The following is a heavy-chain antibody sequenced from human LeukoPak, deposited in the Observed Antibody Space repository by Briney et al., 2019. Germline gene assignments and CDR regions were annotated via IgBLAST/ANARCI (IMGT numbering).Heavy chain of an antibody. D-gene: IGHD1-26*01. J-gene: IGHJ4*02. CDR2: ISYDGSNK. CDR1: GFTFSSYA. CDR3: ARDPMSGPSIVGAEGFDY. V-gene: IGHV3-30*01. Sequence: GGSLRLSCVASGFTFSSYAMHWVRQAPGKGLEWVAVISYDGSNKYYADSVKGRFTISRDNSRNTLYPQMDSLRAEDTAVYYCARDPMSGPSIVGAEGFDYWGQGTLVTVSS.